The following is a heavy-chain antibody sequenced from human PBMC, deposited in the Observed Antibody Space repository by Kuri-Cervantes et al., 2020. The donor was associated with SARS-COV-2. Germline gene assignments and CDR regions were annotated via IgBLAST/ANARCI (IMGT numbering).Heavy chain of an antibody. V-gene: IGHV3-23*01. J-gene: IGHJ4*02. CDR2: ISTSGGDT. Sequence: GESLKISCAASGFTVSTNFMNFFRQAPGKGLEWVSSISTSGGDTNYADSLKGRFTISRDNSKNTLYLQMNSLRVEDTAVYYCASVSTMGVSLDWGQGTLVTVSS. CDR1: GFTVSTNF. D-gene: IGHD5-24*01. CDR3: ASVSTMGVSLD.